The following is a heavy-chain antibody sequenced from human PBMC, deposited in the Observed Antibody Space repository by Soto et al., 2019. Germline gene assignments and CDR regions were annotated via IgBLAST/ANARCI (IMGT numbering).Heavy chain of an antibody. V-gene: IGHV1-69*13. CDR2: IIPIFGTA. J-gene: IGHJ5*02. Sequence: SVKVSCKASGGTFSSYAISWVRQAPGQGLEWMGGIIPIFGTANYAQKFQGRVTITADESTSTAYMELSSLRSEDTAVYYCARVRCSSTSCYRGDWFDPWGQGTLVTVSS. CDR3: ARVRCSSTSCYRGDWFDP. CDR1: GGTFSSYA. D-gene: IGHD2-2*01.